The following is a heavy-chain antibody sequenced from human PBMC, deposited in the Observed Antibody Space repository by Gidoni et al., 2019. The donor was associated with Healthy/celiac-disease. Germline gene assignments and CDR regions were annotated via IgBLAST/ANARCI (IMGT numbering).Heavy chain of an antibody. CDR2: IYYSGST. CDR3: ARRGRYCSSTSCHAFDI. J-gene: IGHJ3*02. CDR1: GGSISSSSYY. V-gene: IGHV4-39*01. D-gene: IGHD2-2*01. Sequence: QLQLQESGPGLVKPSETLSLPCPVSGGSISSSSYYWGWIRQPPGKGLEWIGSIYYSGSTYYNPSLKSRVTISVDTSKNQFSLKLSSVTAADTAVYYCARRGRYCSSTSCHAFDIWGQGTMVTVSS.